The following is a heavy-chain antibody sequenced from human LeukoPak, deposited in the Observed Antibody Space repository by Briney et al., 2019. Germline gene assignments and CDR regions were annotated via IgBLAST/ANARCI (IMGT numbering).Heavy chain of an antibody. J-gene: IGHJ4*02. CDR1: GYSFTSYW. CDR2: IYPGDSDT. CDR3: ARGPYDSSGYRFDY. D-gene: IGHD3-22*01. Sequence: GESLKISCKGSGYSFTSYWIGWVRQMPGKGLEWMGIIYPGDSDTRYSPSFQGQVTISADKSISTAYMELSSLRSEDTAVYYCARGPYDSSGYRFDYWGQGTLVTVSS. V-gene: IGHV5-51*01.